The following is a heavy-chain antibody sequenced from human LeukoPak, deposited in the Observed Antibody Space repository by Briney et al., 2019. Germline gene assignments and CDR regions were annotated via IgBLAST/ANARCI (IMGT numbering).Heavy chain of an antibody. V-gene: IGHV4-59*01. Sequence: PSETLSLTCTVSGGSISSYYWSWIRQPPGKGLEWIGYIYYSGSTNYNPSLKSRVTISVDTSKNQFSLKLSSVTAADTAVYYCARTGYSSGVHDYYYGMDVWGQGTTVTFSS. CDR1: GGSISSYY. CDR3: ARTGYSSGVHDYYYGMDV. J-gene: IGHJ6*02. CDR2: IYYSGST. D-gene: IGHD6-19*01.